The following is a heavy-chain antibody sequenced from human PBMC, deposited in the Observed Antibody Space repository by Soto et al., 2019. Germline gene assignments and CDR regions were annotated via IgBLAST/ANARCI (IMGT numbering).Heavy chain of an antibody. Sequence: QVQLVQSGAEVKKPGSSVKVSCKASGGTFNRYAISWVRQAPGQVLEWMGGIITIFGIGNDAQRFQGRVTITADESTATAYMALSILSSVDTGVYYCAISEITLIGVVSMPPHYYSEMVVWGQGPTVTVSS. J-gene: IGHJ6*02. D-gene: IGHD3-3*01. CDR1: GGTFNRYA. V-gene: IGHV1-69*01. CDR3: AISEITLIGVVSMPPHYYSEMVV. CDR2: IITIFGIG.